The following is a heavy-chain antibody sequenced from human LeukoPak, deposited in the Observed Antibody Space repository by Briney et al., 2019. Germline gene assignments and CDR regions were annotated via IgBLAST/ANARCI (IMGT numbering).Heavy chain of an antibody. D-gene: IGHD3-10*01. CDR2: ISGSGGNT. CDR1: GFTFSSYA. CDR3: AKTATMVRGVQNFDY. V-gene: IGHV3-23*01. Sequence: GGSLRLSCAASGFTFSSYAMSWVRQAPGKGLEWVSAISGSGGNTYYADSVKGRFTISRDNSKNTLYLQMNSLRAEDTAVYYCAKTATMVRGVQNFDYWGQGTLVTVSS. J-gene: IGHJ4*02.